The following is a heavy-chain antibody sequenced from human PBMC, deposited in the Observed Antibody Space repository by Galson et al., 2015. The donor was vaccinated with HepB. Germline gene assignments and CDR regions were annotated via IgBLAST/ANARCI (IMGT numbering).Heavy chain of an antibody. D-gene: IGHD3-9*01. CDR2: IKSKIDGETT. CDR3: TTVGAVLRYSDSPKIKGLFY. V-gene: IGHV3-15*01. Sequence: SLRLSCAASGLTFSTAWMSWIRQAPGKGLEWVGRIKSKIDGETTEYAAPVKGRFTILRDDSKDALYLQMNSLKTEDTAVYYCTTVGAVLRYSDSPKIKGLFYWGQGALVTVSS. J-gene: IGHJ4*02. CDR1: GLTFSTAW.